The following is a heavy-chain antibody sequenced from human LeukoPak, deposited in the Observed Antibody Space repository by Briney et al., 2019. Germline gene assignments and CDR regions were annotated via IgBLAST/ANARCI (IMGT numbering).Heavy chain of an antibody. V-gene: IGHV4-34*01. D-gene: IGHD5-24*01. CDR2: INHSGST. Sequence: SETLSLTCAVYGGSFSGYYWSWIRQPPGKGLEWIGEINHSGSTNYNPSLKSRVTISVDTSKNQFSLKLRSVIAADTAVYYCVRDRELNYWGQGILVTVSS. CDR1: GGSFSGYY. CDR3: VRDRELNY. J-gene: IGHJ4*02.